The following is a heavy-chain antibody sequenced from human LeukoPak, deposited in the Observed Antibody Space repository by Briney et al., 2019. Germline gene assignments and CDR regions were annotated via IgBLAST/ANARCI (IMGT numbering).Heavy chain of an antibody. D-gene: IGHD3-22*01. V-gene: IGHV4-34*01. CDR2: ISHSGTT. Sequence: SETLALTYAFLGGSLSGYYWSCSRQPPGKGLEWIGEISHSGTTNYNPSLKSRVTISVDTSKNQFSLKLSSVTAAETAVYYCASRSGFLWGQGTLVPVSS. CDR1: GGSLSGYY. CDR3: ASRSGFL. J-gene: IGHJ4*02.